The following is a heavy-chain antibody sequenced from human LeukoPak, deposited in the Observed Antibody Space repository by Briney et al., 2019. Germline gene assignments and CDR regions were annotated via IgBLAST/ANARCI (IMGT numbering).Heavy chain of an antibody. CDR2: IYYSGST. J-gene: IGHJ5*02. CDR1: GGXISSGGYY. Sequence: TLSLTCTVSGGXISSGGYYWSWIRQHPGKGLEWIGYIYYSGSTYYNPSLKSRVTISVDTSKNQFSLKLSSVTAADTAVYYCAVELGYCSSTSCYGSWFDPWGQGTLVTVSS. CDR3: AVELGYCSSTSCYGSWFDP. V-gene: IGHV4-31*03. D-gene: IGHD2-2*01.